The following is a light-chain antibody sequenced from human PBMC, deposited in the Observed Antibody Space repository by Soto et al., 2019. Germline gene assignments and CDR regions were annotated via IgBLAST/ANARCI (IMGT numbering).Light chain of an antibody. CDR3: QQRSDWPPIFT. CDR1: QSVSTY. CDR2: GAS. Sequence: EIVLTQSPATLSLSPGERATLSCRASQSVSTYLAWYQQKPGQAPRLLIYGASNRAIGIPARFSGSGSETDFTLTISSLEPEDFAVYYCQQRSDWPPIFTFGPGTKVDIK. J-gene: IGKJ3*01. V-gene: IGKV3-11*01.